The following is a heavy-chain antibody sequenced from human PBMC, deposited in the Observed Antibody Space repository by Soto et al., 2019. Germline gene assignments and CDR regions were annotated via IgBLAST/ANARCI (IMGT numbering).Heavy chain of an antibody. Sequence: QVQLVESGGGVVQPGRSLRLSCAASGFTFSDCGMHWVRQAPGKGLEWVAVVTYEETEIHYADSVRGRFTISRDNSKNMVYLQMASLRVEAMPVYYCVKKQSSGSWRTADYWGQGTLITLSS. CDR2: VTYEETEI. V-gene: IGHV3-30*18. D-gene: IGHD6-25*01. J-gene: IGHJ4*02. CDR3: VKKQSSGSWRTADY. CDR1: GFTFSDCG.